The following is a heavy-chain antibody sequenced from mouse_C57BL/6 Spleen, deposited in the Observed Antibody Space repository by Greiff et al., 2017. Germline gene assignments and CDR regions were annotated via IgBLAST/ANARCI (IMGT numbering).Heavy chain of an antibody. CDR3: ACYYYGSSYGFGG. J-gene: IGHJ3*01. D-gene: IGHD1-1*01. CDR2: IDPSDSET. CDR1: GYTFTSYW. V-gene: IGHV1-52*01. Sequence: VQLQQPGAELVRPGSSVKLSCTASGYTFTSYWMHWVKQRPIQGLEWIGNIDPSDSETHYTPKFKDKATLTVDTSSSTAYMQLSSLTSEDSAVYYCACYYYGSSYGFGGWGTGLLVTVAA.